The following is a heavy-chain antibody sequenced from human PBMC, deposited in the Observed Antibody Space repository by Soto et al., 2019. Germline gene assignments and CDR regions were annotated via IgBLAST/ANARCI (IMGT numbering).Heavy chain of an antibody. Sequence: GYLRLSCAASGFTFKSYDMHWVRQATGKGLEWVSAIGTAGDTYYPGSVKGRFTISRENAKNSLYLQMNSLRAGDTAVYYCARVYSSSWGYHYYGMDVWGQGTTVTVSS. D-gene: IGHD6-13*01. CDR1: GFTFKSYD. J-gene: IGHJ6*02. CDR3: ARVYSSSWGYHYYGMDV. V-gene: IGHV3-13*04. CDR2: IGTAGDT.